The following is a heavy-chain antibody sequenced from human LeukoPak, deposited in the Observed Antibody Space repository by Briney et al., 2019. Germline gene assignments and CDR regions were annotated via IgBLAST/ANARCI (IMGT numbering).Heavy chain of an antibody. CDR2: IYPGDSDT. J-gene: IGHJ3*02. CDR3: ARPWGTVYDAFDI. V-gene: IGHV5-51*01. CDR1: GYSFTSYW. Sequence: AGGSLKISCKGSGYSFTSYWIGWVRQMPGKGLEWMGIIYPGDSDTRYSPSFQGQVTISADKSISTAYLQWSSLKASNTAMYYCARPWGTVYDAFDIWGQGTMVTVSS. D-gene: IGHD4-17*01.